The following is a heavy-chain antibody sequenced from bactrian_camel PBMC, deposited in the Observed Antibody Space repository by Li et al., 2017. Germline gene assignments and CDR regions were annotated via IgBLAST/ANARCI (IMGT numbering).Heavy chain of an antibody. D-gene: IGHD2*01. CDR2: VDSDGGT. CDR3: AARKVDRGSHFSLGRAPALRRDEYNF. J-gene: IGHJ4*01. CDR1: GYFAYGAYC. V-gene: IGHV3S55*01. Sequence: HVQLVESGGGSVQAGGSLRLACEISGYFAYGAYCMGWFRQAPGKEREWVASVDSDGGTYYSDSVKGRFTISLDNAKNTLYLQMNVLRPEDAAMYYCAARKVDRGSHFSLGRAPALRRDEYNFWGQGTQVTVS.